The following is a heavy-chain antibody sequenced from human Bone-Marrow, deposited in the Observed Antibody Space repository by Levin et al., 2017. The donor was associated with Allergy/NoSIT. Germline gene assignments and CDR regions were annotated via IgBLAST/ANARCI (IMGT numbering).Heavy chain of an antibody. Sequence: GGSLRLSCAASGFTFSSYAIHWVRQAPGKGLEWVAVISYDGSNKYFADSVKGRFTISRDNSKNTLYLQMNSLRAEDTAVYFCARAHGSGTYDLDPFDYWGQGTLVTVSS. D-gene: IGHD3-10*01. CDR1: GFTFSSYA. V-gene: IGHV3-30-3*01. CDR2: ISYDGSNK. J-gene: IGHJ4*02. CDR3: ARAHGSGTYDLDPFDY.